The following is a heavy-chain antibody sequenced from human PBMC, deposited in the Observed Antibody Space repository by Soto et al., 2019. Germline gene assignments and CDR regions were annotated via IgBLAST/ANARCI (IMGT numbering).Heavy chain of an antibody. V-gene: IGHV3-30-3*01. CDR2: ISYDGSNK. J-gene: IGHJ6*02. Sequence: PGGSLRLSCAASGFTFSSYAMHWVRQAPGKGLEWVAVISYDGSNKYYADSVKGRFTISRDNPKNTLYLQMNSLRAEDTAVYYCARGPLPYYYYGMDVWGQGTTVTVSS. CDR1: GFTFSSYA. CDR3: ARGPLPYYYYGMDV.